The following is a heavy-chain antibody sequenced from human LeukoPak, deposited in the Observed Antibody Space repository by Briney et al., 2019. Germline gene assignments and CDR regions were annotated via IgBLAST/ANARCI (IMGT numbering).Heavy chain of an antibody. V-gene: IGHV3-7*01. J-gene: IGHJ4*02. CDR2: IKQDGSET. CDR1: GFTFSTSW. CDR3: AKSLDY. Sequence: GGSLTLSCAASGFTFSTSWMDWLRQAPGKGLEWVANIKQDGSETYYVDSARGRFTISRDNPKNSLYLQMDSLRADDTAIYYCAKSLDYWGQGTLVTVSS.